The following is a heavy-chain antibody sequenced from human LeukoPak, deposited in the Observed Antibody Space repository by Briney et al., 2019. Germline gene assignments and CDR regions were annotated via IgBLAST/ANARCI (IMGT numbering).Heavy chain of an antibody. CDR3: ARAYGDSYYFDY. V-gene: IGHV3-21*01. Sequence: GGSLRLSCAASGFTFSSYSMNWVRQAPGKELEWVSSISSSSSYIYYADSVKGRFTISRDNAKNSLYLQMNSLRAEDTAVYYCARAYGDSYYFDYWGQGTLVTVSS. CDR1: GFTFSSYS. CDR2: ISSSSSYI. J-gene: IGHJ4*02. D-gene: IGHD4-17*01.